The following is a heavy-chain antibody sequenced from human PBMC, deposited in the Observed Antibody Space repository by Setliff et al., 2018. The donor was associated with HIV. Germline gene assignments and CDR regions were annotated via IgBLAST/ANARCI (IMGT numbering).Heavy chain of an antibody. D-gene: IGHD2-8*01. CDR2: IHYSGST. J-gene: IGHJ6*02. CDR1: GGSISSSSYY. CDR3: VSCTNGVWQNYYYYYGMDV. V-gene: IGHV4-39*01. Sequence: SETLSLTCTVSGGSISSSSYYWDWIRQPPGRGLEWIGSIHYSGSTYYNPSLKSRVTTSVDTSKNHFSLKLSSVTATDTAVYYCVSCTNGVWQNYYYYYGMDVWGQGTTVTVSS.